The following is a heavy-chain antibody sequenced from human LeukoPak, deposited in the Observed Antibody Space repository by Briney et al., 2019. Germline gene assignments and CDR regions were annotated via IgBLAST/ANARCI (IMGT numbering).Heavy chain of an antibody. J-gene: IGHJ5*01. V-gene: IGHV3-9*01. CDR1: GFTFDDYA. Sequence: GRSLRLSCAASGFTFDDYAMHWVRQAPGKGLEWVSGISWNSGSIGYADSVKGRFTISRDNAKNSLYLQMNSLRAEDSAVYYCARWGVNAGLDRWGQGTLVIVSS. CDR3: ARWGVNAGLDR. D-gene: IGHD3-10*01. CDR2: ISWNSGSI.